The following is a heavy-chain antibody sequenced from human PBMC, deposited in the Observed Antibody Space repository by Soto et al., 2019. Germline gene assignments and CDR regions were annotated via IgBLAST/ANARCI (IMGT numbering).Heavy chain of an antibody. V-gene: IGHV4-34*01. CDR2: INHSGST. Sequence: PSESLSLTCAVYGGSFCGYYWTWIRQPPGKGLEWIGEINHSGSTNYNPSLKSRVTISVDTSKNQFSLKLSSVTAADTAVYYFARARRDLITIFGVVVMRLFDYWGQGTLVTVSS. J-gene: IGHJ4*02. CDR1: GGSFCGYY. CDR3: ARARRDLITIFGVVVMRLFDY. D-gene: IGHD3-3*01.